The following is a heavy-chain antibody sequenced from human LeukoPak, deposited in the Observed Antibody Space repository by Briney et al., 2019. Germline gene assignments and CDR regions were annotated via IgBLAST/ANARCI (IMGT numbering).Heavy chain of an antibody. CDR3: ARDLGYDSSGYYPDY. J-gene: IGHJ4*02. D-gene: IGHD3-22*01. CDR2: IGAYNGNT. CDR1: GYTFSSYG. V-gene: IGHV1-18*01. Sequence: ASVTVSCKASGYTFSSYGINWVRQAPGQGLEWMGWIGAYNGNTNYAQKLQDRVTLTTDTSSSTAYMELRSLRFDDTAVYYCARDLGYDSSGYYPDYWGQGTLVTVSS.